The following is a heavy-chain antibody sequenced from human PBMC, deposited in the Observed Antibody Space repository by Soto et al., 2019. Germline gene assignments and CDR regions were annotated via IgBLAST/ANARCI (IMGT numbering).Heavy chain of an antibody. D-gene: IGHD6-13*01. CDR1: GGSIRTYY. J-gene: IGHJ3*02. CDR3: ARARRSSSRPDAIDI. Sequence: LSLTCTVPGGSIRTYYWSWIRQPPGKELEWIGYIDYSGSTNYNFSLKSRVTISVDTSTNQFSLKLSSVTAADTAVYYCARARRSSSRPDAIDIWGQGPMVTVSS. V-gene: IGHV4-59*01. CDR2: IDYSGST.